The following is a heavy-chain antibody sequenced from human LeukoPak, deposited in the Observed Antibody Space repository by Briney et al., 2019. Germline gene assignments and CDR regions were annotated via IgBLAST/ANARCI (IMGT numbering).Heavy chain of an antibody. Sequence: ASVKVSCKASGYTFTSYDINWVRQATGQGLEWMGWMNPNSGNTGYAQKFQGRVTITRNTSISTAYMELSSLRSEDTAVYYCARGPFVTIFGVVRAFDIWGQGTMVTVPS. CDR2: MNPNSGNT. CDR1: GYTFTSYD. D-gene: IGHD3-3*01. CDR3: ARGPFVTIFGVVRAFDI. V-gene: IGHV1-8*03. J-gene: IGHJ3*02.